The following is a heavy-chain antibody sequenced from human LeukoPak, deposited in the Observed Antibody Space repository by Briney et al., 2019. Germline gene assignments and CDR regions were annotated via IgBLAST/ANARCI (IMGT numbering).Heavy chain of an antibody. J-gene: IGHJ6*02. Sequence: SETLSLTCTVSGYSISSGYYWGWIRQPPGKGLEWIGSIYHSGSTYYNPSLKSRVTISVDTSKNQFSLKLSSVTAADTAVYYCARGKTRYYYGMDVWGQGTTVTVSS. CDR3: ARGKTRYYYGMDV. V-gene: IGHV4-38-2*02. CDR1: GYSISSGYY. CDR2: IYHSGST.